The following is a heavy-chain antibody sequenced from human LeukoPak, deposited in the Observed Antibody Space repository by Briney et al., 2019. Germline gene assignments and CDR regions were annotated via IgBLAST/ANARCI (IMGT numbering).Heavy chain of an antibody. D-gene: IGHD6-6*01. Sequence: GESLKISCKGSGYSFTSYWIGWVRQMPGKGLEWMVIIYPGDSDTRYSPSFQGQVTISADKSISTAYLQWSSLKASDTAMYYCARSGQQLVSYYGMDVWGQGTTVTVSS. CDR3: ARSGQQLVSYYGMDV. CDR2: IYPGDSDT. V-gene: IGHV5-51*01. J-gene: IGHJ6*02. CDR1: GYSFTSYW.